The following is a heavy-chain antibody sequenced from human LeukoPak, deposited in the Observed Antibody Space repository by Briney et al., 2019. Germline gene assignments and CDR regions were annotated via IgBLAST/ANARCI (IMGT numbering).Heavy chain of an antibody. Sequence: GGSLRLFCAASGFAFSDYYMSWIRQAPGKGLEWVSYISSSSSYTNSADSVKGRFTISRDNAKHSLYLQMNSLRAEDTAVYYCARSPYCSGGSCLLGWFDPWGQGTLVTVSS. CDR3: ARSPYCSGGSCLLGWFDP. J-gene: IGHJ5*02. V-gene: IGHV3-11*03. CDR1: GFAFSDYY. D-gene: IGHD2-15*01. CDR2: ISSSSSYT.